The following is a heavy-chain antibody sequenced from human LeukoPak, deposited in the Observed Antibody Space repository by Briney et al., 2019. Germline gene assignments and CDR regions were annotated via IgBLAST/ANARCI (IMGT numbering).Heavy chain of an antibody. CDR1: GGSFSGYY. J-gene: IGHJ4*02. Sequence: SETLSLTCAVYGGSFSGYYWSWIRQPPGKGLEWIGEINHSGSTNYNPSLKSRVTISVDTSKNQFSLKLSSVAAADTAVYYCARYGRNVVVPAVLDYWGQGILVTVSS. D-gene: IGHD2-2*01. CDR2: INHSGST. CDR3: ARYGRNVVVPAVLDY. V-gene: IGHV4-34*01.